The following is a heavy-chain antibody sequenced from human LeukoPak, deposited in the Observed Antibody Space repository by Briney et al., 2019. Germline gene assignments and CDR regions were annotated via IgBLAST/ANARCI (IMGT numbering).Heavy chain of an antibody. CDR3: ARDHEGRRAFDI. V-gene: IGHV1-69*05. CDR2: IIPIFGTA. D-gene: IGHD6-25*01. Sequence: ASVKVSCKASGGTFSSYAISWVRQAPGQGLEWMGGIIPIFGTANYAQKFQGRVTITTDESTSTACMELSSLRSEDTAVYYCARDHEGRRAFDIWGQGTMVTVSS. CDR1: GGTFSSYA. J-gene: IGHJ3*02.